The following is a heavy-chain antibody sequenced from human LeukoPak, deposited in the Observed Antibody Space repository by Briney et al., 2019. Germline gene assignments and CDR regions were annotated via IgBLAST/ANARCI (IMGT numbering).Heavy chain of an antibody. CDR3: ARATTLGYCSSTSCYRWFDP. CDR1: GGSFSGYY. V-gene: IGHV4-34*01. Sequence: SETLSLTCAVYGGSFSGYYWSWIRQPPGKGLEWIGEINHSGSTNYNPSLKSRVTISVDTSKSQFSLKLSSVTAADTAVYYCARATTLGYCSSTSCYRWFDPWGQGTLVTVSS. J-gene: IGHJ5*02. CDR2: INHSGST. D-gene: IGHD2-2*01.